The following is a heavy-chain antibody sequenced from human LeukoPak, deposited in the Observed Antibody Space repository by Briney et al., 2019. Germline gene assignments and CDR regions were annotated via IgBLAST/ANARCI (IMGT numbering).Heavy chain of an antibody. CDR2: ISSSSSYI. D-gene: IGHD3-3*01. CDR3: ARESTYDFWSGYSSEGYFDY. J-gene: IGHJ4*02. CDR1: GFTFSSYS. Sequence: GGSLRLSCAASGFTFSSYSMNWARQAPGKGLEWVSSISSSSSYIYYADSVKGRFTISRDNAKNSLYLQMNSLRAEDTAVYYCARESTYDFWSGYSSEGYFDYWGQGTLVTVSS. V-gene: IGHV3-21*01.